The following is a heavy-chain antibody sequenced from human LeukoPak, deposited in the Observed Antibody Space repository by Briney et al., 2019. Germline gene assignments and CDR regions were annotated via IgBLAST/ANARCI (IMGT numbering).Heavy chain of an antibody. CDR1: GFTFTSYA. V-gene: IGHV3-23*01. CDR3: AKSSSGWYLFDY. CDR2: INGGGDRT. J-gene: IGHJ4*02. Sequence: GGSLRLSCAASGFTFTSYAMSWVRQAPGKGLEWVSAINGGGDRTNYADSVKGRFTISRDNSKNTLYLQMNSLRAEDTAVYSCAKSSSGWYLFDYWGQGTLVTVSS. D-gene: IGHD6-19*01.